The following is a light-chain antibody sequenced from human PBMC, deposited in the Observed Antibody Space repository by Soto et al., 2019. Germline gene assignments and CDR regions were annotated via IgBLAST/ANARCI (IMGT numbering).Light chain of an antibody. CDR2: DAS. CDR1: QSVSGY. V-gene: IGKV3-11*01. Sequence: EIVLTPSPATLYLSPGNRATLSCRASQSVSGYLAWYQQKPGQAPRLLIYDASNRATGIPARFSGSGSGTDFTLTITSLEPEEFAVYYCQQRSNWPSTFGGGTKVEI. J-gene: IGKJ4*01. CDR3: QQRSNWPST.